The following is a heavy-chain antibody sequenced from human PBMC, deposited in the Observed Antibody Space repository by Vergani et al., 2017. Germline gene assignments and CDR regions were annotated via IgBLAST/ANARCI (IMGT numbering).Heavy chain of an antibody. J-gene: IGHJ4*02. D-gene: IGHD3-22*01. V-gene: IGHV4-30-4*08. Sequence: QLQLQQSGPGLVQPSQTLSLTCIVSGDSSNNDDYYWSWIRQPPGKGLEWIGYIYYSGSTYQNPSLESLLTMSLDTSRTQFSLNLISVTAGDTAVYYCARVAGGSGGYYVGWGQGTPVTVSS. CDR2: IYYSGST. CDR1: GDSSNNDDYY. CDR3: ARVAGGSGGYYVG.